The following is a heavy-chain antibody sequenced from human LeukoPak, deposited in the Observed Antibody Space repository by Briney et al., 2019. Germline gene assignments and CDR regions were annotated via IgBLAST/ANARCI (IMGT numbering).Heavy chain of an antibody. V-gene: IGHV1-18*01. CDR3: ARYRLTDSPINWFDP. CDR2: ISAYVGIA. CDR1: GYTFSSFD. J-gene: IGHJ5*02. D-gene: IGHD1-14*01. Sequence: ASVKVSFKASGYTFSSFDITWVRQAPGQGLEWMGWISAYVGIANYAQKLQGRVTMTTDTSTNTAYMELGSLRSDDTAVYYCARYRLTDSPINWFDPWGQGTLVTVSS.